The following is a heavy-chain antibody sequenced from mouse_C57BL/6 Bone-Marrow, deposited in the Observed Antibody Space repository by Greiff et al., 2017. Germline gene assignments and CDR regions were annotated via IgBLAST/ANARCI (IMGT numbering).Heavy chain of an antibody. J-gene: IGHJ2*01. CDR3: ARNHLLYYYGGYCDY. CDR2: IWTGGGT. D-gene: IGHD1-1*01. CDR1: GFSLTSYA. V-gene: IGHV2-9-1*01. Sequence: QVQLQQSGPGLVAPSQSLSITCTVSGFSLTSYAISWVRQPPGKGLEWLGVIWTGGGTNYNSALKSRLSISKDNSKSQVFLKRNSLQTDDTARYYCARNHLLYYYGGYCDYWGQGTTLTVSS.